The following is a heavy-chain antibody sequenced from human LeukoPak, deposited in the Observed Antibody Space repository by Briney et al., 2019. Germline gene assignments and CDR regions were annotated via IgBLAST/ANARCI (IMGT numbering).Heavy chain of an antibody. CDR1: GFTFSSYA. D-gene: IGHD3-22*01. Sequence: PGGSLRLSCAASGFTFSSYAMSWVRQAPGKGLEWVSAISGSGGSTYYADSVKGRFTISRDNSKNTLYLQMNSLRAEDTAVYYCAKVFTMTIYTPPDAFDIWGQGTMVPVSS. CDR2: ISGSGGST. CDR3: AKVFTMTIYTPPDAFDI. J-gene: IGHJ3*02. V-gene: IGHV3-23*01.